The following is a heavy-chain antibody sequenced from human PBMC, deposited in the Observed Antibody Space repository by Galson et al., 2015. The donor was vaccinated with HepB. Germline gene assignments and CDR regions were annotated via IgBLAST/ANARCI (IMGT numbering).Heavy chain of an antibody. CDR3: ARDMKPAYYDFWSGYYPQLYYYYYMDV. J-gene: IGHJ6*03. Sequence: SLRLSCAASGFTFSSYEMNWVRQAPGRGLEWVSSISSSSSYIYYADSVKGRFTISRDNAKNSLYLQMNSLRAEDTAVYYCARDMKPAYYDFWSGYYPQLYYYYYMDVWGKGTTVTVSS. CDR2: ISSSSSYI. CDR1: GFTFSSYE. D-gene: IGHD3-3*01. V-gene: IGHV3-21*01.